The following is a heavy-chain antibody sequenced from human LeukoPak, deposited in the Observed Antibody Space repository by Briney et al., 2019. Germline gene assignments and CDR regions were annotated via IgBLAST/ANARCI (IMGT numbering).Heavy chain of an antibody. CDR1: GFTFSTYW. Sequence: GGSLRLSCAASGFTFSTYWMHWVRQAPGKGLVWVSRINGDGSSTSYGDSVKGRFPISRDNAKNTLYLQMNGLRVEDTAVYYCARALGDIRGQGTLVTVSS. CDR3: ARALGDI. J-gene: IGHJ4*02. V-gene: IGHV3-74*01. CDR2: INGDGSST.